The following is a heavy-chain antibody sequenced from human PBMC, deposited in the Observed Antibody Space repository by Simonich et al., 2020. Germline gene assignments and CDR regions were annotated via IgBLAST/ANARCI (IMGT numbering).Heavy chain of an antibody. CDR1: GYSISSGYY. V-gene: IGHV4-38-2*01. Sequence: QVQLQESGPGLVKPSETLSLTCAVSGYSISSGYYWGWIRQPPGKGLEWIGSIYHSGRTYYNPSLKSRVTISVDTSKNQFSLKLTSVTAADTAVYYCARVGYSNYYYYGMDAWGQGTTVTVSS. J-gene: IGHJ6*02. D-gene: IGHD6-13*01. CDR2: IYHSGRT. CDR3: ARVGYSNYYYYGMDA.